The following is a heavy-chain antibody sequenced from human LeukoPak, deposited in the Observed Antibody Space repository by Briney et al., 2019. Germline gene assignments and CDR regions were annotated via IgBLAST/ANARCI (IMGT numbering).Heavy chain of an antibody. D-gene: IGHD3-3*01. CDR3: ASDGSTYYDFWSGYSYGMDV. V-gene: IGHV3-74*01. CDR2: INSDGSST. Sequence: PGGSLRLSCAASGFTFSSYWMHWVRQAPGKGLVWVSRINSDGSSTSYADSVKGRFTISRDNAKNTLYLQMNSLRAEDTAVYYCASDGSTYYDFWSGYSYGMDVWGQGTTVTVSS. CDR1: GFTFSSYW. J-gene: IGHJ6*02.